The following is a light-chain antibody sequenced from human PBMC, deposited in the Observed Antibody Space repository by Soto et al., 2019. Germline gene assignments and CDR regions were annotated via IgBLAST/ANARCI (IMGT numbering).Light chain of an antibody. Sequence: EIVLTQTPLSLPVTPGEPASISCRSSQSLFDREDGNTYLDWYLQRPGQSPQLLIYTLSYRAFGVPDRFSGTGSGTDFTLKISRLETEDIGVYYCMQRIEFPYTFGQGTKLEI. CDR1: QSLFDREDGNTY. V-gene: IGKV2-40*01. CDR2: TLS. J-gene: IGKJ2*01. CDR3: MQRIEFPYT.